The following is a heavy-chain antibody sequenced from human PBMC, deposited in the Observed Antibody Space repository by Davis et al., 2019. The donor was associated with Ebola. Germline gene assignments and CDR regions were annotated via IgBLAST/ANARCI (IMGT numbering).Heavy chain of an antibody. J-gene: IGHJ6*02. CDR3: ARGGYCSSTSCYGYYYYGMDV. CDR1: GGSISSGGYP. D-gene: IGHD2-2*01. V-gene: IGHV4-30-2*01. CDR2: IYHSGST. Sequence: MPSETLSLTCAVSGGSISSGGYPWSWIRQPPGKGLEWIGYIYHSGSTNYNPSLKSRVTISVDKSKNQFSLKLSSVTAADTAVYYCARGGYCSSTSCYGYYYYGMDVWGQGTTVTVSS.